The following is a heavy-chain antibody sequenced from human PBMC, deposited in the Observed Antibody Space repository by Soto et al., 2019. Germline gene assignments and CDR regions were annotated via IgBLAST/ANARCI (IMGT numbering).Heavy chain of an antibody. V-gene: IGHV4-34*01. J-gene: IGHJ2*01. CDR1: GGSFSGHY. D-gene: IGHD3-9*01. CDR2: INDRGSI. CDR3: ARESHDILTGPPWVWYFDL. Sequence: QVQLQQWGAGPLRPLETLSLTCGVSGGSFSGHYWAWIRQSPGKGLEWIGEINDRGSINYKPSLKSRVSISVDTSKNHYSLNLRSVTAADTAVYYCARESHDILTGPPWVWYFDLWGRGTLVTVSS.